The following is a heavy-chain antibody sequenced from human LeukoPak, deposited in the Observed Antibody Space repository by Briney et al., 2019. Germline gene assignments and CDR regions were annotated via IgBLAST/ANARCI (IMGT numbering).Heavy chain of an antibody. J-gene: IGHJ4*02. Sequence: GGSLRLSCAVSGFTFRTFWMSWVRQAPGKGLEWVANIKQDGRDKYYVASVKGRFTISRDNSKNTLYVQMNSLRAEDTAVYYCAKDSRIWYHDLLTGHTLNAVFFDNWGQGTLVTVSS. D-gene: IGHD3-9*01. CDR3: AKDSRIWYHDLLTGHTLNAVFFDN. V-gene: IGHV3-7*01. CDR1: GFTFRTFW. CDR2: IKQDGRDK.